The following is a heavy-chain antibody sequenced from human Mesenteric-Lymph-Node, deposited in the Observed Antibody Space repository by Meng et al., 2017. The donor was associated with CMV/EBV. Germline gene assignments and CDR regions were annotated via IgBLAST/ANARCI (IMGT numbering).Heavy chain of an antibody. CDR2: IYWDDDK. V-gene: IGHV2-5*02. CDR3: AHSSGIAAAGPFYFYY. Sequence: QITVKESGPPLVKPKPILTLTGTFSGFSLSTSGVGVGWPRQPPVKALEWLALIYWDDDKRYSTSLKSRLTITKDTHKNQVVLTMTNMDPVDKATYYCAHSSGIAAAGPFYFYYWGQGTLVTVSS. D-gene: IGHD6-13*01. CDR1: GFSLSTSGVG. J-gene: IGHJ4*01.